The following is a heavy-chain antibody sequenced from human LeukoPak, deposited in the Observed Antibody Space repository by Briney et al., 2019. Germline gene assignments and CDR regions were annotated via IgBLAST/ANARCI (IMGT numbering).Heavy chain of an antibody. CDR2: ISWNSGSI. CDR3: AKDLRLGASDY. V-gene: IGHV3-9*01. CDR1: GFTFDDYA. D-gene: IGHD1-26*01. Sequence: GGSLRLSCAASGFTFDDYAMHWVRQAPGKGLEWVSGISWNSGSIGYADSVKGRFTISRDNAKNSLYLQMNSLRAEDAAVYYCAKDLRLGASDYWGQGTLVTVSS. J-gene: IGHJ4*02.